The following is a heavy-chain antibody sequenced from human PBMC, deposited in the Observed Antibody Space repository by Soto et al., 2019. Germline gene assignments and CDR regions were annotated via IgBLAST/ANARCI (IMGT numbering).Heavy chain of an antibody. J-gene: IGHJ6*02. CDR3: VRQGIGALHGLVDV. CDR1: GDSIGTYN. V-gene: IGHV4-59*08. Sequence: QMQLQASGPGLVKPSDTLSLTCTVSGDSIGTYNWGWIRQPPGKRLEWIGYIYSNGGTSYNPALYSRVTISADTSTKQFSLRLSSVTAADTAVYYCVRQGIGALHGLVDVWGQGTTVTVSS. D-gene: IGHD1-26*01. CDR2: IYSNGGT.